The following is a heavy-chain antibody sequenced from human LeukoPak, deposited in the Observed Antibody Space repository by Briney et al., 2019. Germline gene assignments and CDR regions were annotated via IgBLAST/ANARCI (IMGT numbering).Heavy chain of an antibody. CDR2: ISGSGDSS. J-gene: IGHJ6*02. CDR3: AKDLYGFYAMDV. V-gene: IGHV3-23*01. CDR1: GFTFSNYV. D-gene: IGHD4-17*01. Sequence: PGGSLRPSCAGSGFTFSNYVLIWVRQAPGEGLEWVSGISGSGDSSYYADSVKGRFTISRDNSGNTLYLQMNSLRAEDTAVYYCAKDLYGFYAMDVWGQGTTVTVSS.